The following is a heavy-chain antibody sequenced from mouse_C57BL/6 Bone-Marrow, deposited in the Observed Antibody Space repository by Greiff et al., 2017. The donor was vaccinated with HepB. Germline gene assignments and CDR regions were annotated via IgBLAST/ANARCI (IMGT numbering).Heavy chain of an antibody. V-gene: IGHV10-1*01. CDR3: GRDGAHRGYFDV. CDR1: GSSFNTYA. Sequence: EVQRVESGGGLVQPKGSLKLSCAASGSSFNTYAMNWVRHAPGKGLEWVARIRSKSNNYATYYADSVKDRSTISRDDSEHMLYLQMNNLNTEDRALCYRGRDGAHRGYFDVWGTGTTVTVSS. D-gene: IGHD2-3*01. CDR2: IRSKSNNYAT. J-gene: IGHJ1*03.